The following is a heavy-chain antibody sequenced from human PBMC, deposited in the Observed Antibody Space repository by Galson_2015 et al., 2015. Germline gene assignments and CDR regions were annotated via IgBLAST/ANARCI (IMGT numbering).Heavy chain of an antibody. CDR3: ARCPTMTPDYDYTIDY. D-gene: IGHD3-16*01. Sequence: SVKVSCKASGDTFTNSYMHWVRQAPGQGLEWMGIINPSGGSTTYAQKFQGRVTMTRDTSTSTVYMELSSLRSDDTAVFYCARCPTMTPDYDYTIDYRGQGTLVTVSS. CDR1: GDTFTNSY. V-gene: IGHV1-46*01. J-gene: IGHJ4*02. CDR2: INPSGGST.